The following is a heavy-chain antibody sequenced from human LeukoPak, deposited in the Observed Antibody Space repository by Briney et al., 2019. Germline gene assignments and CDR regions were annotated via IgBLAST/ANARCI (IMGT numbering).Heavy chain of an antibody. J-gene: IGHJ4*02. CDR2: VNGGGTST. CDR3: ARGPRYSFGSAFDY. Sequence: WGSLRLSCAASGFTLSTYWMHWVRQPPGKGLVWVSRVNGGGTSTTYADFVKGRFTISRDNAKNTLYLQMDSLRAEDTAVYYCARGPRYSFGSAFDYWGQGTLVTVSS. V-gene: IGHV3-74*01. CDR1: GFTLSTYW. D-gene: IGHD5-18*01.